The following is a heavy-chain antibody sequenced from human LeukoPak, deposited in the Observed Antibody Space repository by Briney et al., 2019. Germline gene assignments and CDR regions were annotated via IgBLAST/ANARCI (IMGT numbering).Heavy chain of an antibody. CDR1: GGSISSYY. D-gene: IGHD3-3*01. J-gene: IGHJ6*03. CDR2: IYYSGST. Sequence: ASETLSLTCTVSGGSISSYYWSWIRQPPGKGLEWIGYIYYSGSTNYNPSLKSRVTISVDTSKNQFSLKLSSVTAADTAVYYCAQDKYYDFWSGYARYLDVWGKGTTVTVSS. CDR3: AQDKYYDFWSGYARYLDV. V-gene: IGHV4-59*08.